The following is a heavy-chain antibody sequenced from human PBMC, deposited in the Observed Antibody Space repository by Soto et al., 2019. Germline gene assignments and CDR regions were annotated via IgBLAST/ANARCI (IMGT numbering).Heavy chain of an antibody. D-gene: IGHD5-18*01. V-gene: IGHV6-1*01. CDR3: ARSVDTAMVTLDFDY. J-gene: IGHJ4*02. Sequence: SQTLSLTCDISGDSVSSNSAAWNWIRQSPSRGLEWLGRTSYRSKWYNDYAVSVKSRITINPDTSKNQFSLQLNSVTPDDTAVYYCARSVDTAMVTLDFDYWGQGTLVTVSS. CDR2: TSYRSKWYN. CDR1: GDSVSSNSAA.